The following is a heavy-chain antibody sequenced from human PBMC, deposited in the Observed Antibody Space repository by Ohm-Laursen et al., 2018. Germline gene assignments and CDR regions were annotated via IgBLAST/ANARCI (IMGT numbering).Heavy chain of an antibody. Sequence: SLRLSCAASGFTFSSYAMHWVRQAPGKGLEYVSAITNNGGNTFYADSVKGRFTISRDNSKNTLYLQMGSLTAEDMAVYYCARVGFGNYLDYWGQGTLVTVSS. CDR3: ARVGFGNYLDY. V-gene: IGHV3-64*02. CDR2: ITNNGGNT. J-gene: IGHJ4*02. CDR1: GFTFSSYA. D-gene: IGHD3-16*01.